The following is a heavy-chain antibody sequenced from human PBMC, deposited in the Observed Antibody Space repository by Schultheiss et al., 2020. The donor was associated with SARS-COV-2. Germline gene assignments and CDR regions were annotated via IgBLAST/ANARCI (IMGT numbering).Heavy chain of an antibody. D-gene: IGHD1-7*01. CDR3: ARDQRNYWAFDI. Sequence: SETLSLTCTVSGGSISSYYWSWIRQPPGKGLEWIGEINHSGSTNYNPSLKSRVTISVDTSKNQFSLKLSSVTAADTAVYYCARDQRNYWAFDIWGQGTMVTVSS. V-gene: IGHV4-34*01. J-gene: IGHJ3*02. CDR1: GGSISSYY. CDR2: INHSGST.